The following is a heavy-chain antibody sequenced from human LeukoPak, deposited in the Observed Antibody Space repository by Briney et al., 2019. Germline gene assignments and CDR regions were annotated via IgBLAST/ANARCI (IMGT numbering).Heavy chain of an antibody. CDR3: AKGGSPVFYGSGRFDY. J-gene: IGHJ4*02. Sequence: GGSLRLSCAASGFTFSNYGMSWVRQAPGRGLEWVSTITGSGTNTDYADSVKGRFTISRDNFKNTLYLQMNSLRGDDTAVYYCAKGGSPVFYGSGRFDYWSQGTLVTVSS. D-gene: IGHD3-10*01. V-gene: IGHV3-23*01. CDR1: GFTFSNYG. CDR2: ITGSGTNT.